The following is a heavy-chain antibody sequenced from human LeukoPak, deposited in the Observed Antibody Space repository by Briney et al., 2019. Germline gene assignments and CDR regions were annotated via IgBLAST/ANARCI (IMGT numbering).Heavy chain of an antibody. J-gene: IGHJ3*02. V-gene: IGHV1-69*13. CDR3: ATTSWRDFWSGYYAFDI. D-gene: IGHD3-3*01. Sequence: SVNVSCKASGGTFSRYAISWVRQAPGQGLERMGGIIPIFGTANYAQKFQGRVTITADESTSTAYMELSSLRSEDTAVYYCATTSWRDFWSGYYAFDIWGQGTMVTVSS. CDR1: GGTFSRYA. CDR2: IIPIFGTA.